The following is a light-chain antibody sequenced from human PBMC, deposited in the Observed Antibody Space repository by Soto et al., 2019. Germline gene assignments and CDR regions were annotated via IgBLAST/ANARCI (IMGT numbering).Light chain of an antibody. Sequence: DIQMSQSPSSLSASIGDRITITCRASQSISTYLNWYQQKPGKAPRLLIYGASTLQNGVPSRFSGSGSETDYTLTINSLQPEDFATYYCQQSFITPPLTFGGGNTVEMK. CDR1: QSISTY. CDR3: QQSFITPPLT. V-gene: IGKV1-39*01. J-gene: IGKJ4*01. CDR2: GAS.